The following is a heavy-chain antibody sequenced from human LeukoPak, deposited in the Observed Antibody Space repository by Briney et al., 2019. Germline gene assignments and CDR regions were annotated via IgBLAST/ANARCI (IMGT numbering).Heavy chain of an antibody. V-gene: IGHV1-18*01. D-gene: IGHD2-2*02. CDR3: ARVLVVPAAIGGGYYYYYMDV. J-gene: IGHJ6*03. CDR1: GYTFTSYG. Sequence: ASVKVSCKASGYTFTSYGISWVRQAPGQGLEWMGWISAYNGNTNYAQKLQGRVTMTTDTSTSTAYMELRSLRSADTAVYYCARVLVVPAAIGGGYYYYYMDVWGKGTTVTVSS. CDR2: ISAYNGNT.